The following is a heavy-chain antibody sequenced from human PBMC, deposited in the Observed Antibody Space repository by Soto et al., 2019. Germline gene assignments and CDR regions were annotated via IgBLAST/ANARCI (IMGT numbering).Heavy chain of an antibody. CDR1: GGTFSIYA. CDR3: ASEIYDSSGYAHDY. Sequence: GASVKVSCKASGGTFSIYAITGVRQAPGQGLEWMGGIIPIFGTANYAQKFQGRVTITADESTSTAYMELSSLRSEDTAVYYCASEIYDSSGYAHDYWGQGTLVTVSS. V-gene: IGHV1-69*13. D-gene: IGHD3-22*01. J-gene: IGHJ4*02. CDR2: IIPIFGTA.